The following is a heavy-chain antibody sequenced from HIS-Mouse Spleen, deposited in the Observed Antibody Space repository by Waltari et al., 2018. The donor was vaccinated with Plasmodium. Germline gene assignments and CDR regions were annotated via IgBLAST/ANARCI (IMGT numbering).Heavy chain of an antibody. CDR3: ARRYFDR. J-gene: IGHJ2*01. Sequence: QVQLVQSGAEVKKPGASVKVSCMASGYTFTSNDVNWVRQATGQGLGWMGWMKPDGGNTGCAQGFGCRFTMTRNKCRCTAYKELSSLRSEDTAVYDCARRYFDRWGRGTVVTVSS. CDR2: MKPDGGNT. V-gene: IGHV1-8*02. CDR1: GYTFTSND.